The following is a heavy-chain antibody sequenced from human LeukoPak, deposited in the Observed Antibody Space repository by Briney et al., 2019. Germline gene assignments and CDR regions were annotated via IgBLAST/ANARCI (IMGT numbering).Heavy chain of an antibody. CDR3: AKDLDGYSYGTIDAFDI. V-gene: IGHV3-30*18. D-gene: IGHD5-18*01. CDR1: GFTFSSYG. CDR2: ISYDGSNK. J-gene: IGHJ3*02. Sequence: GGSLRLSCAASGFTFSSYGMHWVRQAPGKGLEWVAVISYDGSNKYYADSVKGRFTISRDNSKNTLYLQMNSLRAEDTAVYYCAKDLDGYSYGTIDAFDIWGQGTMFTVSS.